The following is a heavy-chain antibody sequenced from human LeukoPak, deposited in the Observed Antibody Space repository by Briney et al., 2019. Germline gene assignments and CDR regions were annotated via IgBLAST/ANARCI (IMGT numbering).Heavy chain of an antibody. D-gene: IGHD2-15*01. CDR1: GYTFTDYY. CDR3: AAGYCSGGSCYPDY. J-gene: IGHJ4*02. V-gene: IGHV1-2*02. CDR2: INPNSCGT. Sequence: GASVKVSCKASGYTFTDYYMHWVRQAPGQGLEGMGWINPNSCGTNYAQKFQGRVTMTRDTSINTAYMDLSSLRSDDTAVYYCAAGYCSGGSCYPDYWGQGTLVTVSS.